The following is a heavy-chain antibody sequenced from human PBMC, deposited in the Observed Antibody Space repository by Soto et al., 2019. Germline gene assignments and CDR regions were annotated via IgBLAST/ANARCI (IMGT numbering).Heavy chain of an antibody. CDR3: ARDLEYYDILTGYTATYAFDI. V-gene: IGHV3-11*06. J-gene: IGHJ3*02. D-gene: IGHD3-9*01. CDR2: ISSSSSYT. CDR1: GFTFSDYY. Sequence: LRLSCAASGFTFSDYYMSWIRQAPGKGLEWVSYISSSSSYTNYADSVKGRFTISRDNAKNSLYLQMNSLRAEDTAVYYCARDLEYYDILTGYTATYAFDIWGQGTMVTVSS.